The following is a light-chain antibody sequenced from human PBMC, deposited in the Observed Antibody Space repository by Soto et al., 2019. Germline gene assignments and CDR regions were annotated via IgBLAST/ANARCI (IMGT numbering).Light chain of an antibody. CDR1: SSDIGGYNF. CDR2: EVA. CDR3: SSFTTSRSLVV. J-gene: IGLJ2*01. V-gene: IGLV2-14*03. Sequence: QSALTQPASVSGSPGQSITISCTGTSSDIGGYNFVSWYQQHPGRAPKLLIYEVASRPSGVSDRFSGSKSGNTASLTISGLQTEDEADYYCSSFTTSRSLVVFGGGTQLTFL.